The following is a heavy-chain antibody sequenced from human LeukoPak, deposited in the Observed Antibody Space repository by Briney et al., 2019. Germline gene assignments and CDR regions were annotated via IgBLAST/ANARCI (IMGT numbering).Heavy chain of an antibody. V-gene: IGHV3-48*03. CDR1: GFTFSSYE. CDR2: ISGSGSTM. CDR3: ARGFSGYTYGPDY. J-gene: IGHJ4*02. Sequence: PGGSLRLSCAASGFTFSSYEMNWVRQAPGKGLEWVSYISGSGSTMYYADSVKGRFTISRDNAKNSLHLQMNSLRVEDTAVYYCARGFSGYTYGPDYWGQGTLVTVSS. D-gene: IGHD5-18*01.